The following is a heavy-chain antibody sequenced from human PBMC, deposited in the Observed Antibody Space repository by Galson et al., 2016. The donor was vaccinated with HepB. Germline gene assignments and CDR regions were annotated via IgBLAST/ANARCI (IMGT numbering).Heavy chain of an antibody. J-gene: IGHJ5*02. D-gene: IGHD2-21*01. CDR1: GFTFSKYA. CDR2: LSGSGETT. CDR3: AKEAGQDVVGWFDP. V-gene: IGHV3-23*01. Sequence: SLRLSCAASGFTFSKYAVHWVRHAPGKGLEWVSGLSGSGETTYYTDSVKGRFSVSRDNSKNTLYLQMNSRRAEDTAVYYCAKEAGQDVVGWFDPWGQGTLVTVSS.